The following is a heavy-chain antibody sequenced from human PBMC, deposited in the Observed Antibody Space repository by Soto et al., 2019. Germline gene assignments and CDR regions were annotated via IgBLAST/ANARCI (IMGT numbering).Heavy chain of an antibody. CDR3: ARGESAYSSSWYHFDY. CDR1: GGSISSYY. J-gene: IGHJ4*02. CDR2: IYYSGST. Sequence: SGTLSLTCTVSGGSISSYYWSWIRQPPGKGLEWIGYIYYSGSTNYNPSLKSRVTISVHTSKNQFSLKLSSVTAADTAVYYCARGESAYSSSWYHFDYWGQGTLVTVSS. D-gene: IGHD6-13*01. V-gene: IGHV4-59*01.